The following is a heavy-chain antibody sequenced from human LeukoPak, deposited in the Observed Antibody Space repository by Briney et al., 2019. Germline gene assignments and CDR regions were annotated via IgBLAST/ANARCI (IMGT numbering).Heavy chain of an antibody. CDR2: IYYSGST. Sequence: SETLSLTCTVSGGSISSSSYYWGWIRQPPGKGLEWIGSIYYSGSTYYNPSLKSRVTISVDKSKNQFSLKLSSVTAADTAVYYCARAEGYYDSSGSAFDYWGQGTLVTVSS. CDR1: GGSISSSSYY. V-gene: IGHV4-39*07. J-gene: IGHJ4*02. CDR3: ARAEGYYDSSGSAFDY. D-gene: IGHD3-22*01.